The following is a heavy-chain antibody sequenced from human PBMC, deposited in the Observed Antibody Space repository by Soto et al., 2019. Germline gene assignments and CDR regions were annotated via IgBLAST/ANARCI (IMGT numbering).Heavy chain of an antibody. CDR3: ARDKITGLFDY. D-gene: IGHD2-8*02. J-gene: IGHJ4*02. CDR1: GYTFTNYY. Sequence: GASVKVSCKASGYTFTNYYIHWLRQAPGQGLEWMGWISAYNGNTNYAQKLQGRVTMTTDTSTSTAYMELRSLRSDDTAVYYCARDKITGLFDYWGQGTLVTVSS. CDR2: ISAYNGNT. V-gene: IGHV1-18*01.